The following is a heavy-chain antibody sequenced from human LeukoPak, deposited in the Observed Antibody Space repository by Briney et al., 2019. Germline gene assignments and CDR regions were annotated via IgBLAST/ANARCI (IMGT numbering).Heavy chain of an antibody. CDR1: GGSISNYY. D-gene: IGHD5-12*01. CDR2: IFYDGST. Sequence: SETLSLTCTVSGGSISNYYWSWIRQPPGKGLEWVGYIFYDGSTSYNPSLKGRVIISVDTSKNQFSLKLSSVTAADAAVYYCAREDPGRIVATIGYFDYWGQGTLVTVSS. J-gene: IGHJ4*02. CDR3: AREDPGRIVATIGYFDY. V-gene: IGHV4-59*01.